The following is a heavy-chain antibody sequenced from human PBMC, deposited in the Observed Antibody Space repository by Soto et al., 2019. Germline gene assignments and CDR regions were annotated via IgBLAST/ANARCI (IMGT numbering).Heavy chain of an antibody. D-gene: IGHD3-16*02. CDR1: GFSLSNARMG. V-gene: IGHV2-26*01. CDR3: ARATYDYVWGSYRYRAFDY. CDR2: IFSNDEK. J-gene: IGHJ4*02. Sequence: QVTLKESGPVLVKPTETLTLTCTVSGFSLSNARMGVSWIRQPPGKALEWLAHIFSNDEKSYSTPLKSSLTLSKDTSKSQVVLTKTNMDPVDTATYYCARATYDYVWGSYRYRAFDYWGQGTLVTVSS.